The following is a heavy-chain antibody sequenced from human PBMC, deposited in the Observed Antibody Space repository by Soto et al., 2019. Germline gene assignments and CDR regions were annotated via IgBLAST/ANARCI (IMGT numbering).Heavy chain of an antibody. CDR3: ARTNYKWNYQPPSDWFDP. J-gene: IGHJ5*02. V-gene: IGHV4-39*01. CDR2: IYYSGST. D-gene: IGHD1-7*01. Sequence: QLQLQESGPGLVKPSETLSLTCTVSGGSISSSSYYWGWIRQPPGKGLEWIGSIYYSGSTYYNPSLKSRVTISVEKSKNQFSLKLRSVTAAATAVYYCARTNYKWNYQPPSDWFDPWGQGTLVTVSS. CDR1: GGSISSSSYY.